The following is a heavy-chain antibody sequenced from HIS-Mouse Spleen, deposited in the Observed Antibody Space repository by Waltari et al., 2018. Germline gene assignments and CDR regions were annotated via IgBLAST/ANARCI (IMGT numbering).Heavy chain of an antibody. CDR2: IYYSGST. Sequence: QLQLQESGPGLVKPSETLSLTCTVSGGSISSSSYYWGWIRHPPGKGLEWIGGIYYSGSTYLSPSLKRRVTISVDTSKNQFSLKLSSVTAADTAVYYCAREIPYSSSWYDWYFDLWGRGTLVTVSS. D-gene: IGHD6-13*01. CDR1: GGSISSSSYY. V-gene: IGHV4-39*07. CDR3: AREIPYSSSWYDWYFDL. J-gene: IGHJ2*01.